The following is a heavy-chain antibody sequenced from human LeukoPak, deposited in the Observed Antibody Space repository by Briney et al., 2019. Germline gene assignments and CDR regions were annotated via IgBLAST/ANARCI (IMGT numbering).Heavy chain of an antibody. D-gene: IGHD2-8*02. J-gene: IGHJ4*02. CDR1: GFTFSDHS. CDR2: ITNIDSSK. CDR3: ARRTGSQAFDY. V-gene: IGHV3-11*04. Sequence: GGSLRLSCAASGFTFSDHSMSWIRQAPGKGLEWISYITNIDSSKKYADSVKGRFTISRDNAKKSLFLQLNSLRADDTAVYYCARRTGSQAFDYWGQGTLVTVSS.